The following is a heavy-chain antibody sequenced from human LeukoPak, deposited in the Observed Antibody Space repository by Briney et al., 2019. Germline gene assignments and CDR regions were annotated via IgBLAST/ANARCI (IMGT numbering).Heavy chain of an antibody. J-gene: IGHJ6*02. D-gene: IGHD2-2*01. Sequence: PSETLSLTCAVYGGSFSGYYWSWIRQPPGKGLEWIGEINHSGSTNYNPSLKSRVTISVDTSKNQFSLKLSSVTAADTAVYYCAGGVVVPAAGPYYYGMDVWGQGTTVTVSS. CDR3: AGGVVVPAAGPYYYGMDV. CDR1: GGSFSGYY. CDR2: INHSGST. V-gene: IGHV4-34*01.